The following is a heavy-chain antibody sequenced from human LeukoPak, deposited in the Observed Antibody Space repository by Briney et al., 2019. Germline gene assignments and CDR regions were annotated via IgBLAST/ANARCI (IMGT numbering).Heavy chain of an antibody. J-gene: IGHJ6*02. CDR2: ISGDGDNT. Sequence: GGSLRHSCAASGFTFDDYAMHWVRQAPGKGLEWVSFISGDGDNTYYADSVKGRFTISRDNSKNSLYLQMNSLRTADTALYYCAKDVAHLGCMDVWGQGTTVTVSS. D-gene: IGHD3-10*01. CDR3: AKDVAHLGCMDV. CDR1: GFTFDDYA. V-gene: IGHV3-43*02.